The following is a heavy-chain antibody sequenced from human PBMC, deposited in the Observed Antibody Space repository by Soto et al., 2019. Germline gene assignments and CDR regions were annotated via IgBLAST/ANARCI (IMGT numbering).Heavy chain of an antibody. J-gene: IGHJ3*02. CDR3: ARSGQRCSGGSCPDAFDI. D-gene: IGHD2-15*01. CDR1: GGSISSYY. V-gene: IGHV4-59*01. Sequence: SETLSLTCTVSGGSISSYYWSWIRQPPGKGLEWIGYIYYSGSTNYNPSLKSRVTISVDTSKNQFSLKLSSVTAADTAVYYCARSGQRCSGGSCPDAFDIWGQGTMVTVSS. CDR2: IYYSGST.